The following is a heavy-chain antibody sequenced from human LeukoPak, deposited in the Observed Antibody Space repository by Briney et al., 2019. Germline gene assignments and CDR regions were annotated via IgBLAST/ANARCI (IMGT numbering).Heavy chain of an antibody. Sequence: WASVKVSCKASGYTFTGYYMHWVRQAPGQGLEWMGWINPNSGGTNYAQKFQGRVTMTRDTSTSTVYMELSSLRSEDTAVYYCARSKVWFDPWGQGTLVTVSS. CDR2: INPNSGGT. V-gene: IGHV1-2*02. J-gene: IGHJ5*02. CDR3: ARSKVWFDP. CDR1: GYTFTGYY.